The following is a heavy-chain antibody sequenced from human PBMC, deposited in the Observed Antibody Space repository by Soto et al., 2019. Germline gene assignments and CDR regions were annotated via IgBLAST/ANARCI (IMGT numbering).Heavy chain of an antibody. D-gene: IGHD5-18*01. V-gene: IGHV1-69*06. CDR3: ARNRGYSYGSHYLDY. CDR1: GGTFSSYA. CDR2: IIPIFGTA. Sequence: QVQLVQSGAEVKKSGSSVKVSCKASGGTFSSYAISWVRQAPGQGLEWMGGIIPIFGTANYAQKFQGRVAITADKATSTAYMELSSLSSEDTAVYYCARNRGYSYGSHYLDYWGQGTLVTVSS. J-gene: IGHJ4*02.